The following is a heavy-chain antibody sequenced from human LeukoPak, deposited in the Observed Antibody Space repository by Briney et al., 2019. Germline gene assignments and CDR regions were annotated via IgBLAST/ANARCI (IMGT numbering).Heavy chain of an antibody. D-gene: IGHD2-15*01. CDR3: ARAVADDFDY. J-gene: IGHJ4*02. V-gene: IGHV3-21*01. CDR1: GFTFSSYS. CDR2: ISTSSTYI. Sequence: PGGSLRLSCAASGFTFSSYSMDWVRQAPGKGLEWVSSISTSSTYIFYADSVKGRFTISRDNAKNSLYLQMNSLRAEDTAVYYCARAVADDFDYWGQGTLVTVSS.